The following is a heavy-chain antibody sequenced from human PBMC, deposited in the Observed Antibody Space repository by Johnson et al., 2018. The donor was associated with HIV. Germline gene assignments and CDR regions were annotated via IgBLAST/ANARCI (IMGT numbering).Heavy chain of an antibody. CDR1: GFTFSGSA. D-gene: IGHD1-1*01. CDR2: IYSGGST. V-gene: IGHV3-66*01. J-gene: IGHJ3*02. Sequence: EVQLVESGGGLVQSGGSLKLSCTSSGFTFSGSAMHWVRQASGKGLEWVSVIYSGGSTYYADSVKGRFTISRDNAKNSLYLQMNSLRAEDTAVYYCARGDGYRRALDIWGQGTMVTVSS. CDR3: ARGDGYRRALDI.